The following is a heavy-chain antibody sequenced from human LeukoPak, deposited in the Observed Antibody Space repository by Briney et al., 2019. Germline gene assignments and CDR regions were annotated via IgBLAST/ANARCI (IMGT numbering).Heavy chain of an antibody. CDR2: INHSGST. CDR3: ARGRITMVRGLDY. J-gene: IGHJ4*02. D-gene: IGHD3-10*01. V-gene: IGHV4-34*01. CDR1: GGSFSGYY. Sequence: SETLSLTCAVYGGSFSGYYWSWIRQPPGKGLEWIGEINHSGSTNYNPSLKSRVTISVDTSKNQFSLKLSSVTAADTAVYYCARGRITMVRGLDYWGQGTLVTVSS.